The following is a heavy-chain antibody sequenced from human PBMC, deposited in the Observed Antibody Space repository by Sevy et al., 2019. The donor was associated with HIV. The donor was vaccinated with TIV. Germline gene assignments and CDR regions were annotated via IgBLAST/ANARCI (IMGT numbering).Heavy chain of an antibody. D-gene: IGHD6-13*01. CDR3: ATHAGIAAAGRVFDY. CDR2: TRNKADGYTT. CDR1: GFTFSDHY. J-gene: IGHJ4*02. Sequence: GGSLRLSCVASGFTFSDHYMEWVRQAPGKGLEWVGRTRNKADGYTTEYAASVKGRVTISRGESKNSLYVQMNSLKAEDTAVYYCATHAGIAAAGRVFDYWGQGTLVTVSS. V-gene: IGHV3-72*01.